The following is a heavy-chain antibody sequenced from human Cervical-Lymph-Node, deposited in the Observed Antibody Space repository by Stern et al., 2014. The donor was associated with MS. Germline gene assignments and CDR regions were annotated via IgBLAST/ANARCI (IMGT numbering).Heavy chain of an antibody. J-gene: IGHJ1*01. D-gene: IGHD2-15*01. CDR1: GFTFTSYG. CDR3: ARVYCSGGNCQTPLKH. CDR2: ISGYNGNT. V-gene: IGHV1-18*01. Sequence: VQLVQSGAEVKMPGASVQVSCKASGFTFTSYGISWVRQAPGQGLEWMGWISGYNGNTNYAQKLLGRVTMTTDTSTTTAYMELRSLRSDDTAVYYCARVYCSGGNCQTPLKHWGQGTLVTVSS.